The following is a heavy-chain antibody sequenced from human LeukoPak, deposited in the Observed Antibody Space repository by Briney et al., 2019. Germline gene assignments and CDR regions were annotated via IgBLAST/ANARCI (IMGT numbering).Heavy chain of an antibody. CDR3: AKGGITLVRGSFDY. CDR2: ISGNGGST. Sequence: GGSLRLSCAASGLTFRNYAMSWVRQVPGKGLEWVSAISGNGGSTYYADAVKGRFTISRDNSKNTLYLQVNSLRADDTAIYYCAKGGITLVRGSFDYWGQGTLVTVSS. V-gene: IGHV3-23*01. CDR1: GLTFRNYA. D-gene: IGHD3-10*01. J-gene: IGHJ4*02.